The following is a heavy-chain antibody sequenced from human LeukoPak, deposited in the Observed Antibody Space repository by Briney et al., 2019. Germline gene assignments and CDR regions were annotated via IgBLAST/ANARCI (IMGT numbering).Heavy chain of an antibody. V-gene: IGHV3-21*04. CDR1: GFTFSSYS. Sequence: GGSLRLSCAASGFTFSSYSMNWVRQAPGKGLEWVSSISSSSSYIYYADSVKGRFTISRDNAKNSLYLQMNSLRADDTAVYYCAKRGIAAAASFDYWGQGTLVTVSS. J-gene: IGHJ4*02. CDR3: AKRGIAAAASFDY. CDR2: ISSSSSYI. D-gene: IGHD6-13*01.